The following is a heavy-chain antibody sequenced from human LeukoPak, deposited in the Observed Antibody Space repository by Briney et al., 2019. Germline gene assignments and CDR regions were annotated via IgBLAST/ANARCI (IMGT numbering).Heavy chain of an antibody. CDR1: GFTFDDYA. J-gene: IGHJ3*02. D-gene: IGHD4-17*01. CDR3: AKDLGGYGGYLASFDI. V-gene: IGHV3-9*01. CDR2: ISWNSGSI. Sequence: GGSLRLSCAASGFTFDDYAMHWVRQAPGKGLEWVSGISWNSGSIGYADSVKGRFTISRDNAKNSLYLQMNSLRAEDTALYYCAKDLGGYGGYLASFDIWGPGKMV.